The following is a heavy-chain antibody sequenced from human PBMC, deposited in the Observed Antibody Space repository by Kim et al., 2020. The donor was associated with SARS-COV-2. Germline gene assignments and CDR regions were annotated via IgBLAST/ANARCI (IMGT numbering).Heavy chain of an antibody. J-gene: IGHJ4*02. CDR2: ISYDGSNK. CDR1: GFTFSSYA. Sequence: GGSLRLSCAASGFTFSSYAMHWVRQAPGKGLVWVTVISYDGSNKYYADSVKGRFTISRDNSKNTLYLQMNSLRVEDTAVYYCARDQGDILVVPGAAPRFVDSWGQGTLVTVSS. V-gene: IGHV3-30-3*01. D-gene: IGHD2-2*01. CDR3: ARDQGDILVVPGAAPRFVDS.